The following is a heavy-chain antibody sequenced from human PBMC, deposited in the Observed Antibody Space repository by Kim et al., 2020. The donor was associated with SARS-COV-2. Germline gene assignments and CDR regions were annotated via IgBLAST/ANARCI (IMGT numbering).Heavy chain of an antibody. Sequence: SETLSLTCTVSGGSISSGGYYWSWIRQHPGKGLEWIGYIYYSGSTYYNPSLKSRVTISVDTSKNLFSLKLSSVTAADTAVYYCARTRITMIVVVTHFDYWGQGTLVTVSS. J-gene: IGHJ4*02. V-gene: IGHV4-31*03. CDR2: IYYSGST. CDR1: GGSISSGGYY. CDR3: ARTRITMIVVVTHFDY. D-gene: IGHD3-22*01.